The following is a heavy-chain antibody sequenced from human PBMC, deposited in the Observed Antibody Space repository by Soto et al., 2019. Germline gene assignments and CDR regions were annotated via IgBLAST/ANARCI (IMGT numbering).Heavy chain of an antibody. CDR2: IKSDGSST. CDR3: ASNLPAFGY. CDR1: GFTFSSYW. J-gene: IGHJ4*02. V-gene: IGHV3-74*01. Sequence: WGSLRLSCAASGFTFSSYWMHWVRQAPGKGLVWVSRIKSDGSSTSYADSVKGRFTISRDNAKNTLYLQMNSLRAEDTAVYYCASNLPAFGYWGQGTLVTVSS.